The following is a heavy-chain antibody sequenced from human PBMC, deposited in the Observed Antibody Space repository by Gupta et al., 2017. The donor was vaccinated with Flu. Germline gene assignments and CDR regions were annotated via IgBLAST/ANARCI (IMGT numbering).Heavy chain of an antibody. D-gene: IGHD2-21*02. J-gene: IGHJ3*02. Sequence: QVQLVQSGAEVKKPGASVKVSCKVSGYTLTDLSMHWVRQAPGKGLEWMGGFDPEDGETIYAKKFQGRVTMTEDTSTDTAYMELSSLRSEETAVYYCATRHCGGDCYPRGDAFDIWGQGTMVTVSS. V-gene: IGHV1-24*01. CDR1: GYTLTDLS. CDR2: FDPEDGET. CDR3: ATRHCGGDCYPRGDAFDI.